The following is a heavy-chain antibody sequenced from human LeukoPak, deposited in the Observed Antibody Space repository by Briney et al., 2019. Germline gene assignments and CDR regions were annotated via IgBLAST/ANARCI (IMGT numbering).Heavy chain of an antibody. CDR3: ARGAGPFDY. J-gene: IGHJ4*02. CDR1: GLTFSSYW. V-gene: IGHV3-7*01. CDR2: IKQDGSEK. D-gene: IGHD6-19*01. Sequence: PGGSLSLSCAASGLTFSSYWMSWVRQAPGKGLEWVANIKQDGSEKYYVDSVKGRFAISRDNAKNSLYLQMNSLRAEDTAVYYCARGAGPFDYWGQGTLVTVSS.